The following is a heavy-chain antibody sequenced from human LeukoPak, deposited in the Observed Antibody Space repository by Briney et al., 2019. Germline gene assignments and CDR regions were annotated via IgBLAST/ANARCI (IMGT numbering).Heavy chain of an antibody. CDR1: GFTFSSYA. CDR2: ISGSGGST. J-gene: IGHJ1*01. V-gene: IGHV3-23*01. D-gene: IGHD3-22*01. Sequence: PGGSLRLSCAASGFTFSSYAMSWVRQAPGKGLEWVSAISGSGGSTYYADSVKGRFTISRDNSKNTLYLQMNSLRAEDTAVYYCAKPFTRVVITTGASQHWGQGTLVTVSS. CDR3: AKPFTRVVITTGASQH.